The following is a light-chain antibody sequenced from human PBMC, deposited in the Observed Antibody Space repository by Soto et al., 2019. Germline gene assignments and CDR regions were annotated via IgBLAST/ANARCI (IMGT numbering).Light chain of an antibody. CDR1: QSISRN. CDR2: AAS. Sequence: EIVMTQSPVTLSVSPGERATLSCRASQSISRNLAWYQHKPGQAPRLLIYAASTRATGLPARFSGSGSGTDFTLTISRLEPEDFAVYYCQQYGSSHTFGQGTRLEIK. CDR3: QQYGSSHT. V-gene: IGKV3-20*01. J-gene: IGKJ5*01.